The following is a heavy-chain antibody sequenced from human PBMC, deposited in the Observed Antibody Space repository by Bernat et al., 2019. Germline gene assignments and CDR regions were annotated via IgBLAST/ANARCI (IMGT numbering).Heavy chain of an antibody. D-gene: IGHD6-6*01. V-gene: IGHV3-11*06. J-gene: IGHJ6*03. Sequence: QVQLVESGGGLVKPGGSLRLSCAASGFTFSDYYMSWIRQAPGKGLEWVSYISSSSSYTNYADSVKGRFTISRDNAKNSLYLQMNSLRAEDTAVYYCARRPGDSSRRYYYYMDVWGKGTTVTVSS. CDR1: GFTFSDYY. CDR2: ISSSSSYT. CDR3: ARRPGDSSRRYYYYMDV.